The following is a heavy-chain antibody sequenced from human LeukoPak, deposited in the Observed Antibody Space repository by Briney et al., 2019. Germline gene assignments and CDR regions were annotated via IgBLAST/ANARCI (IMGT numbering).Heavy chain of an antibody. D-gene: IGHD4-17*01. V-gene: IGHV3-21*01. CDR1: GFTFSSYS. CDR2: ISSSSSYI. CDR3: ARDSYGDYDYYYYGMDV. Sequence: GGSLGLSCAASGFTFSSYSMNWVRQAPGKGLEWVSSISSSSSYIYYADSVKGRFTISRDNAKNSLYLQMNSLRAEDTAVYYCARDSYGDYDYYYYGMDVWGQGTTVTVSS. J-gene: IGHJ6*02.